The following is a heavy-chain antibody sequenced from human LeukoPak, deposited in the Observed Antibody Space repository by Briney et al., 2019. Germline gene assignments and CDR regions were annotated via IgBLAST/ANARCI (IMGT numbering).Heavy chain of an antibody. Sequence: GGSLRLSCAVSGFTFSSYAMSWVRQAPGKGLEWVSAISGSGGSTYYADSVKGRFTISRDNSKNTLYLQMNSLRAEDTAVYYCARGNKDYYYGMDVWGQGTTVTVSS. J-gene: IGHJ6*02. CDR2: ISGSGGST. V-gene: IGHV3-23*01. CDR1: GFTFSSYA. CDR3: ARGNKDYYYGMDV.